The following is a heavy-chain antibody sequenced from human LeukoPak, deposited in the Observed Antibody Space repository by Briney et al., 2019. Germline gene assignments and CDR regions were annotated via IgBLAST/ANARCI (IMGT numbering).Heavy chain of an antibody. CDR1: GFTFSSYS. CDR3: ARAPTGWLDYFDY. CDR2: ISTSSSYI. D-gene: IGHD6-19*01. Sequence: GGSLRLSCAASGFTFSSYSMNWVRQAPGKGLEWVSSISTSSSYIYYADSVKGRFTISRDNAKNSLYLQMNSLRAEDTAVYYCARAPTGWLDYFDYWGQGTLVTVPS. J-gene: IGHJ4*02. V-gene: IGHV3-21*01.